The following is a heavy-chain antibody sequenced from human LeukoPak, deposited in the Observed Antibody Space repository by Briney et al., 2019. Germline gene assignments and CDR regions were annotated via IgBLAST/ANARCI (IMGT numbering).Heavy chain of an antibody. D-gene: IGHD5-18*01. V-gene: IGHV1-69*04. Sequence: GASVKVSCKASGGTFSSYAISWVRQAPGQGLEWMGRIIPIFGIANYAQKFQGRVTITADKSTSTACMELSSLRSEDTAVYYCARGGTAMVTFGNYYYGMDVWGQGTTVTVSS. CDR2: IIPIFGIA. CDR1: GGTFSSYA. J-gene: IGHJ6*02. CDR3: ARGGTAMVTFGNYYYGMDV.